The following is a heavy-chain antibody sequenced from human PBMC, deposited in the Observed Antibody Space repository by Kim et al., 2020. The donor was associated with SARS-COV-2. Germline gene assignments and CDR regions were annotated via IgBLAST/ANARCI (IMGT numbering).Heavy chain of an antibody. CDR2: IGSDVTTT. CDR1: GFSFYHYA. D-gene: IGHD5-12*01. V-gene: IGHV3-23*01. Sequence: GGSLRLSCAASGFSFYHYALSWVRQAPGKGLEWVSVIGSDVTTTYYADSVRGRFTISRDNSKNTLYLHMNSLTAEDTAVYYCATRTPRGPSWYCFDYWGQGTLVIVSS. J-gene: IGHJ4*02. CDR3: ATRTPRGPSWYCFDY.